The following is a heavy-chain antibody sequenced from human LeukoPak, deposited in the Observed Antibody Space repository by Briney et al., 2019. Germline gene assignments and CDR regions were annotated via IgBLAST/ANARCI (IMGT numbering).Heavy chain of an antibody. CDR1: GFIFNTYD. CDR2: IRSDGSRQ. Sequence: GGSLRLSCGASGFIFNTYDMHWVRQAPGKGLEWVSFIRSDGSRQFYVDSVKGRFTISRDNAKNTVFLQMNSLRVEDTAVYYCAKPSGSAFDFWGQGTRVTVSS. V-gene: IGHV3-30*02. CDR3: AKPSGSAFDF. D-gene: IGHD1-26*01. J-gene: IGHJ4*02.